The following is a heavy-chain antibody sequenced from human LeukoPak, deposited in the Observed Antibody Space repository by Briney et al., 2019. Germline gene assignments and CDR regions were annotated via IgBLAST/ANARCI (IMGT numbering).Heavy chain of an antibody. CDR1: GYTVTSYD. CDR2: MNPNSGNT. V-gene: IGHV1-8*01. D-gene: IGHD3-9*01. CDR3: ARDFDWLLSTDY. Sequence: GVSVKVSCKASGYTVTSYDINWVRQATGQGLEWMGWMNPNSGNTGYAQKFQGRVTMTRNTSISTAYMELSSLRSEDTAVYYCARDFDWLLSTDYWGQGTLVTVSS. J-gene: IGHJ4*02.